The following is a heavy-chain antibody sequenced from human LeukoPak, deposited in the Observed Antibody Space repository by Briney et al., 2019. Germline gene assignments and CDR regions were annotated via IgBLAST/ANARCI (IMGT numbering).Heavy chain of an antibody. CDR1: GFTFSSYA. Sequence: GSLRLSCAASGFTFSSYAMSWVRQAPGKGLEWIGSIYYSGSTYYNPSLKSRVTISVDTSKNQFSLKLSSVTAADTAVYYCARVNQLHYDFWSGYSPNWFDPWGQGTLVTVSS. CDR3: ARVNQLHYDFWSGYSPNWFDP. J-gene: IGHJ5*02. D-gene: IGHD3-3*01. V-gene: IGHV4-39*07. CDR2: IYYSGST.